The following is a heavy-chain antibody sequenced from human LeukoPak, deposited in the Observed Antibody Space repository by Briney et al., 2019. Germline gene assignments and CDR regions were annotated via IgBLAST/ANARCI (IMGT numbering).Heavy chain of an antibody. D-gene: IGHD2-15*01. Sequence: GGSLRLSCAASGFTFSHYWMTWVRQAPGKGLEWVANMKEDGSQETYVDSVKGRFTISRDNAKNSLYLQMNNVRAEDTAVYYCARYSYKHDCWGQGTLVTVSS. CDR1: GFTFSHYW. J-gene: IGHJ4*02. CDR3: ARYSYKHDC. CDR2: MKEDGSQE. V-gene: IGHV3-7*01.